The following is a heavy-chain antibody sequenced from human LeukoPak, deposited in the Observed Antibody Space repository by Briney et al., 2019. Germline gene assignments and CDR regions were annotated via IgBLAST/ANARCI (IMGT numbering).Heavy chain of an antibody. D-gene: IGHD2-21*01. CDR2: IYSGGST. CDR1: GFIVSGTY. CDR3: TRGQVNPFDY. V-gene: IGHV3-53*04. J-gene: IGHJ4*02. Sequence: GGSLSLTCVASGFIVSGTYMSWVRQAPGKGLEWVSVIYSGGSTYYQDSVKGRFTISRHNSKDTLYLQMNSLRPEDTAVYYCTRGQVNPFDYWGQGTLVTVSS.